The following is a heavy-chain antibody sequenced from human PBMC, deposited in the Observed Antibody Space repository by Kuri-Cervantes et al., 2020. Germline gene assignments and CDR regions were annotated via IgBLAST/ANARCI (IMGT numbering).Heavy chain of an antibody. Sequence: SVKVSCKASGYTFTRYGISWVRQAPGQGLEWMGGIIPIFGTANYAQKFQGRDTITADESTSTAYMELSSLRSEDTAVYYCARAADFWSGYNYYYMDVWGKGTTVTVSS. V-gene: IGHV1-69*13. CDR1: GYTFTRYG. CDR3: ARAADFWSGYNYYYMDV. J-gene: IGHJ6*03. D-gene: IGHD3-3*01. CDR2: IIPIFGTA.